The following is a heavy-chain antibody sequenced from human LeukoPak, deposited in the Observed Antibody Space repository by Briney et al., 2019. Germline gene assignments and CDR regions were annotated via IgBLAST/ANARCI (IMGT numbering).Heavy chain of an antibody. Sequence: PGGSLRLSCAASGFTFSSYSMNWVRQAPGKGLEWVGRIKSKTDGGTTDYAAPVKGRFTISRDDSKNTLYLQMNSLKTEDTAVYYCTTDEVRGYYDFWSGYYTYNWFDPWGQGTLVTVSS. J-gene: IGHJ5*02. CDR3: TTDEVRGYYDFWSGYYTYNWFDP. CDR1: GFTFSSYS. V-gene: IGHV3-15*01. CDR2: IKSKTDGGTT. D-gene: IGHD3-3*01.